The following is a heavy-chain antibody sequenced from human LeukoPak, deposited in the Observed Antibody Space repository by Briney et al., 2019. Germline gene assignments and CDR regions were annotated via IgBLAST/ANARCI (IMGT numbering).Heavy chain of an antibody. CDR1: GGSISSYY. Sequence: SETLSLTCTVSGGSISSYYWSWIRQPPGKGLEWIGYIYYSGSTNYNPSLKSRVTISVDTSKNQSSLKLSSVTAADTAVYYCARAPPDSMVRGVPTFDYWGQGTLVTVSS. J-gene: IGHJ4*02. CDR2: IYYSGST. CDR3: ARAPPDSMVRGVPTFDY. D-gene: IGHD3-10*01. V-gene: IGHV4-59*01.